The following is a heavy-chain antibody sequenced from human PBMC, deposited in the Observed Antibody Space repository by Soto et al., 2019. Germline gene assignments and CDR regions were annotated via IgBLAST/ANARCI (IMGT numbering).Heavy chain of an antibody. Sequence: PSETLSLTCTVSGGSISSSSYYWGWIRQPPGKGLEWIGSIYYSGSTYYNPSLKSRVTISVDTSKNQFSLKLSSVTAADTAVYYCASFVAATGWFDTWGQGTLVTVYS. CDR2: IYYSGST. J-gene: IGHJ5*02. CDR1: GGSISSSSYY. D-gene: IGHD2-15*01. CDR3: ASFVAATGWFDT. V-gene: IGHV4-39*01.